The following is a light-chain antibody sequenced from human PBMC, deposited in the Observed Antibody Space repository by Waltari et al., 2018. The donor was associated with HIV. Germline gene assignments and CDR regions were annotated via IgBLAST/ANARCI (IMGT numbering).Light chain of an antibody. CDR2: RNN. CDR3: AAWDDSLSGWV. V-gene: IGLV1-47*01. Sequence: QSVLTQPPSASGTPGQRVTISCSGSSPNIGSNSLSWYQQLPGTAPKLLIYRNNQRPSGVPDRFSGPKSGTSASLAISGLRSEDEADYYCAAWDDSLSGWVFGGGTKLTVL. J-gene: IGLJ3*02. CDR1: SPNIGSNS.